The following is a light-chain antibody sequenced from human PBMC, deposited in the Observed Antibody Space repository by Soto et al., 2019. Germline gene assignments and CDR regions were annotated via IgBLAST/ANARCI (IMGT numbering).Light chain of an antibody. CDR1: QSVSTY. J-gene: IGKJ5*01. Sequence: IQATQSPSSLSASVGDRVTITCRTSQSVSTYLNWYQKKLGKAPNLLIYAASTLRSGVPSRFSGSGSGTDFTLTISSLQVEDSATYYCQQSYSTPGTFGQGTRLEIK. CDR3: QQSYSTPGT. V-gene: IGKV1-39*01. CDR2: AAS.